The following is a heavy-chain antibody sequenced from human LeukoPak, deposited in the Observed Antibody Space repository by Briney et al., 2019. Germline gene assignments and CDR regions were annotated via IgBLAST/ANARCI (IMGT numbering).Heavy chain of an antibody. CDR3: ARSLFRFLEWSYRSYYYYYMDV. D-gene: IGHD3-3*01. J-gene: IGHJ6*03. CDR2: IIPIFGTV. V-gene: IGHV1-69*06. Sequence: ASVKVSCKASGDTFSSYAISWVRQAPGQGLEWMGGIIPIFGTVNYAQKFQGRVTITADKSTSTAYMELSSLRSEDTAVYYCARSLFRFLEWSYRSYYYYYMDVWGKGTTVTVSS. CDR1: GDTFSSYA.